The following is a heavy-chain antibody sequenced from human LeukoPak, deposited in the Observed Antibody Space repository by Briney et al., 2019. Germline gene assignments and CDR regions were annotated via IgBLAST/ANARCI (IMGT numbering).Heavy chain of an antibody. CDR3: ARGPTVTTDY. Sequence: PSETLSLTCTVSAGSISRYYWSWIRQPPGKGLEWIGYIYYSGSTNYNPSLKSRVTISVDTSKNQFSLRLNSVTAADTAVYYCARGPTVTTDYWGQGTLVTVSS. D-gene: IGHD4-17*01. V-gene: IGHV4-59*08. CDR1: AGSISRYY. CDR2: IYYSGST. J-gene: IGHJ4*02.